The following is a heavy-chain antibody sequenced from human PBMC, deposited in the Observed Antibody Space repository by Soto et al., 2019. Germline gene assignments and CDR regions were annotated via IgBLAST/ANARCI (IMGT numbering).Heavy chain of an antibody. CDR3: ARGASGRYYMDV. CDR2: INSDGSRI. D-gene: IGHD3-10*01. Sequence: EVQLVESVGVLVQPGGSLRLSCAASGFTFSSHWMHWVRQAPGKGLVWVSRINSDGSRINYADSVKGRLTISRDNAKNTVYLQMNSLRAEDTAVYICARGASGRYYMDVWGKGTTVTVSS. CDR1: GFTFSSHW. V-gene: IGHV3-74*01. J-gene: IGHJ6*03.